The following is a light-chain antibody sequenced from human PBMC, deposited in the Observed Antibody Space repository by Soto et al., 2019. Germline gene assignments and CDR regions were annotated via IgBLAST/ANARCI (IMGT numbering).Light chain of an antibody. CDR1: QDIRGA. CDR3: QQFNSYPIT. Sequence: AIQLTQSPSSLSASVGDRVTITCRASQDIRGALAWYQQTPGKAPKILIYDVSTLQSGVPSRFSGSSSGTDFSLTISSLQPEDFATYFCQQFNSYPITFGKGTRLDIK. J-gene: IGKJ5*01. V-gene: IGKV1-13*02. CDR2: DVS.